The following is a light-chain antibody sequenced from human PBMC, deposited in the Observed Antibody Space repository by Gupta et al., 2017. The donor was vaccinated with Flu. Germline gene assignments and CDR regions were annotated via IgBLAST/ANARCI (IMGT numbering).Light chain of an antibody. CDR2: LNSDGSH. CDR1: SGHSSYA. CDR3: QTSGIGSWV. V-gene: IGLV4-69*01. Sequence: QPVLTQSTSASASLGASVKLTCTLSSGHSSYAIAWHQQQPEKGPRFLMRLNSDGSHSKGDGIPDRFLGFSYGDERYLTISSLQSEDEADYHCQTSGIGSWVFGGGTKLTVL. J-gene: IGLJ3*02.